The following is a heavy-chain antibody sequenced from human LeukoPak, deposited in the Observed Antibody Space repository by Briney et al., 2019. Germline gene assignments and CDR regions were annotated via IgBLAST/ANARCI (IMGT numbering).Heavy chain of an antibody. CDR3: AREWQGGIAAAGTRIEGDY. Sequence: GGSLRLSCAVSGFTFSDYWMTWVRQAPGKGLEWVANIKQDGSEKNYVDSVKGRFTISRDNAENSLFLQMNSLRVEDTAVYYCAREWQGGIAAAGTRIEGDYWGQGTLVAVSS. CDR1: GFTFSDYW. CDR2: IKQDGSEK. D-gene: IGHD6-13*01. V-gene: IGHV3-7*01. J-gene: IGHJ4*02.